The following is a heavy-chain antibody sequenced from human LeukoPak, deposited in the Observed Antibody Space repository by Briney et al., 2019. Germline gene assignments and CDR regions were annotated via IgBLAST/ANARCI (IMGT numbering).Heavy chain of an antibody. D-gene: IGHD1-26*01. CDR2: IIPILGIA. CDR3: AREGGSYYFDAFDI. V-gene: IGHV1-69*02. CDR1: GGTFISYT. Sequence: GASVKVSCKASGGTFISYTISWVRQAPGQGLEWMGRIIPILGIANYAQKFQGRVTITADKSTSTAYMELSSLRSEDTAVYYCAREGGSYYFDAFDIWGQGTMVTVSS. J-gene: IGHJ3*02.